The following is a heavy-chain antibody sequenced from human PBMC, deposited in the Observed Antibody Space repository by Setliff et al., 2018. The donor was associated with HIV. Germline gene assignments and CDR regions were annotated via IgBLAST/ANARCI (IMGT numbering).Heavy chain of an antibody. V-gene: IGHV4-34*01. J-gene: IGHJ4*02. CDR3: ARGRKKTLAVSGTRYFDF. CDR1: GGSFSGFY. D-gene: IGHD6-19*01. Sequence: EDLLWTSETLSLTCAVYGGSFSGFYWTFIRQSPGKGLEWIGEVTHSGTTTYDPSLKSRITISVDTSKNQFSLKLTSVTAADMGVYYCARGRKKTLAVSGTRYFDFWGQGTLVTVSS. CDR2: VTHSGTT.